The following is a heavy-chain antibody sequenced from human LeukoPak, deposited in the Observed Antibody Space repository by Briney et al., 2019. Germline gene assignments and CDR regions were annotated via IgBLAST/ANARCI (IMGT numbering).Heavy chain of an antibody. CDR2: ISWNSGGI. J-gene: IGHJ3*02. D-gene: IGHD2-21*02. Sequence: PGGSLRLSCAASGFTFDHYGMHWVRQAPGKGLEWVSGISWNSGGIDYADSVKGRFTISRDNAKNSLFLQLNSLRAEDTAFYYCAKDIGVVTDLHAFDIWGQGTMVTVSS. CDR3: AKDIGVVTDLHAFDI. V-gene: IGHV3-9*01. CDR1: GFTFDHYG.